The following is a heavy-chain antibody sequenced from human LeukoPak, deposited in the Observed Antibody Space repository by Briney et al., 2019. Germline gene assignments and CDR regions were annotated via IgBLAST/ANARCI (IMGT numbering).Heavy chain of an antibody. J-gene: IGHJ4*02. Sequence: PGGSLRLSCAASGFTFSSYAMNWVRQAPGKGLAWVSTISDSGDWAQYADSVKGRFTISRDNSKNTLHLVMNSLRAEDTAVYYCATRDPCSGGSCYGLGYWGQGTLVTVSS. V-gene: IGHV3-23*01. CDR1: GFTFSSYA. CDR3: ATRDPCSGGSCYGLGY. CDR2: ISDSGDWA. D-gene: IGHD2-15*01.